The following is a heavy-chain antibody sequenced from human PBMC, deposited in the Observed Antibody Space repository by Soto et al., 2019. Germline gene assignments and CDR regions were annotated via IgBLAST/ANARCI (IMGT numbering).Heavy chain of an antibody. D-gene: IGHD3-10*01. J-gene: IGHJ4*02. V-gene: IGHV4-59*01. CDR2: IYHSGST. CDR3: ARDLRGRFGELPPI. Sequence: QVQLQESGPGLVKPSETLSLTCTVSGGSISGFYWSWIRQPPGKGLEWLGYIYHSGSTSYNPSLKSRVTISIDTSKNQFSLKLTSVTAADTAVYYCARDLRGRFGELPPIWGQGTLVTVSS. CDR1: GGSISGFY.